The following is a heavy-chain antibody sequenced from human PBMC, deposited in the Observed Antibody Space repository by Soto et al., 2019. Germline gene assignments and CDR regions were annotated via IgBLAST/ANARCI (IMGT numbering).Heavy chain of an antibody. J-gene: IGHJ4*02. V-gene: IGHV3-33*01. Sequence: PGWSLRLSCASSVFTFISYGMHWVRQTPGKGLEWVAVIWYDGSNKNYVDSVKGRFIISRDNTRNTLYLEMNSLRAEDTAMYYCARGIWLQLGPDYWGQGTLVTVS. D-gene: IGHD2-21*01. CDR1: VFTFISYG. CDR3: ARGIWLQLGPDY. CDR2: IWYDGSNK.